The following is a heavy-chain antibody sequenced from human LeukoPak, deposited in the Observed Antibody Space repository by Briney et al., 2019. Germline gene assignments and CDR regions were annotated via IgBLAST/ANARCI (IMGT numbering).Heavy chain of an antibody. V-gene: IGHV4-59*01. CDR2: IYYSGST. D-gene: IGHD6-13*01. CDR1: GGSISSYY. Sequence: NPSETLSLTCTVSGGSISSYYWSWIRQPPGKRLEWIGYIYYSGSTNYNPSLKSRVTISVDTSKNQFSLKLSSVTAADTAVYYCARSGTYSSSQFYYMDVWGKGTTVTVSS. J-gene: IGHJ6*03. CDR3: ARSGTYSSSQFYYMDV.